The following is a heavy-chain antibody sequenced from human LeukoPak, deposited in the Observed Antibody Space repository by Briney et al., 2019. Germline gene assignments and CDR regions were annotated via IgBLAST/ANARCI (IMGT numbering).Heavy chain of an antibody. CDR3: AKDSSTAPRLGDY. J-gene: IGHJ4*02. Sequence: GGSLRLSCAASGFTFSGSAMHRVRQASGKGLEWVGRIRSKANSYATAYAASVKGRFTISRDDSKNTAYLQMNSLKTEDTAVYYCAKDSSTAPRLGDYWGQGTLVIVSS. V-gene: IGHV3-73*01. CDR2: IRSKANSYAT. CDR1: GFTFSGSA. D-gene: IGHD3-16*01.